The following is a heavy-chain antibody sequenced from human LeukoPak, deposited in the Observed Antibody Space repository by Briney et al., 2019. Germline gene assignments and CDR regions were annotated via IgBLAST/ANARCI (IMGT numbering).Heavy chain of an antibody. CDR1: GGTFSSYA. Sequence: SVKVSCKASGGTFSSYAISWVRQAPGQGLEWMGGIIPIFGTANYAQKFQGRVTITADKSTSTAYMELSSLRSEDTAVYYCAVSGYDFCSCGCPDFDYWGQGTLVTVSS. D-gene: IGHD5-12*01. CDR3: AVSGYDFCSCGCPDFDY. V-gene: IGHV1-69*06. J-gene: IGHJ4*02. CDR2: IIPIFGTA.